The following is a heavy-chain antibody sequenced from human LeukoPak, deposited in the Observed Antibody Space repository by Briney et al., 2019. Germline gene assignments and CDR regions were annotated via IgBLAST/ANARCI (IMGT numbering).Heavy chain of an antibody. CDR1: GFTFSSYA. Sequence: GGSLRLSCAASGFTFSSYAMNWVRQAPGEGPEWVSSISSSSSNKDYVDSVKGRFTVSRDNAKNSLYLQMDSLRVEDTAVYYCARDPPSRGTRYFDYWGQGILVTVSS. CDR2: ISSSSSNK. D-gene: IGHD3-16*01. J-gene: IGHJ4*02. V-gene: IGHV3-21*01. CDR3: ARDPPSRGTRYFDY.